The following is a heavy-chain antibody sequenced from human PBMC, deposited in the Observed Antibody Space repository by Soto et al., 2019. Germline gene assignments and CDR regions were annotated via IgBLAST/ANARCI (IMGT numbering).Heavy chain of an antibody. Sequence: TWGSLRVSCAALGFTFSNAWMNWVLQAPGKGLEWVGRIKSKTDGGTTDYAAPVKGRFTISRDDSKNTLYLQMNSLKTEDTAVYYCTTVKYSGYDLVPYYYYGMDVWGQGTTVTVSS. V-gene: IGHV3-15*07. J-gene: IGHJ6*02. CDR2: IKSKTDGGTT. CDR1: GFTFSNAW. CDR3: TTVKYSGYDLVPYYYYGMDV. D-gene: IGHD5-12*01.